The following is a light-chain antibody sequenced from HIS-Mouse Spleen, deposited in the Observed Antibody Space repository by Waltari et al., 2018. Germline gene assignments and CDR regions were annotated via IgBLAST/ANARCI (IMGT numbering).Light chain of an antibody. CDR1: SSDVGGYNY. CDR3: SSYTSSSTYV. J-gene: IGLJ1*01. V-gene: IGLV2-14*03. Sequence: QSALTQPASVSGSPGQSITISCTGTSSDVGGYNYFSCYQQHPGKAPKLMIYVVSNQPSGVSNRFSGSKSGNTASLTISGLQAEDEADYYCSSYTSSSTYVFGTGTKVTVL. CDR2: VVS.